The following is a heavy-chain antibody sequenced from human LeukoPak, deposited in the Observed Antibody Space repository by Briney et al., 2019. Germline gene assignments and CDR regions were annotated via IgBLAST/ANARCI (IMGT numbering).Heavy chain of an antibody. CDR1: GFTFSSYA. V-gene: IGHV3-23*01. J-gene: IGHJ6*03. D-gene: IGHD7-27*01. Sequence: PGGSLRLSCAASGFTFSSYAMSWVRQAPGKGLEWVSAITGSGGSTYYADSVKGRFTISRDNSKDTLYLQMNSLRAEDTAVYYCARVGKQMYYYYYMDVWGKGTTVTVSS. CDR2: ITGSGGST. CDR3: ARVGKQMYYYYYMDV.